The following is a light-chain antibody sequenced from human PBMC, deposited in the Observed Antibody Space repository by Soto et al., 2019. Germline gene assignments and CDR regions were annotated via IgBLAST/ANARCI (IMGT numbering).Light chain of an antibody. V-gene: IGKV3-20*01. J-gene: IGKJ5*01. Sequence: TVLTQSRGTVSLCPGESATLSCRARQSVSSSYLAWYQQKPGQAPRLLIYGASSRATGIPDRFSGSGSGTDFTLTISRLEPEDFAVYYCQQYGSSPPLTFGQGTRLEI. CDR3: QQYGSSPPLT. CDR2: GAS. CDR1: QSVSSSY.